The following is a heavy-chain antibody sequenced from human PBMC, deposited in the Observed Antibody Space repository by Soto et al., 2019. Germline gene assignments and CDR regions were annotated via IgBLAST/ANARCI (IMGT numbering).Heavy chain of an antibody. D-gene: IGHD2-21*01. J-gene: IGHJ3*02. CDR2: INSDGSRT. CDR1: GFTFSSYW. CDR3: ARGVRGAYGLDI. V-gene: IGHV3-74*01. Sequence: EVQLVESGGGLVQPGGSLRLSCAASGFTFSSYWMHWVRQAPGKGLVWVSRINSDGSRTNYADSVKGRFTISRDNAKNTLYLQMNSLRAEETAAYYCARGVRGAYGLDIWGQGTMVTVSS.